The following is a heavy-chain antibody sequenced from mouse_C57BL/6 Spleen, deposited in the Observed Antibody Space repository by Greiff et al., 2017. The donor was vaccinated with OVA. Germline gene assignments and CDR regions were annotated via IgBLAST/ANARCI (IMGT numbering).Heavy chain of an antibody. CDR1: GYAFSSSW. CDR3: AREAYGYDGYYGDY. D-gene: IGHD2-2*01. CDR2: IYPGDGDT. V-gene: IGHV1-82*01. Sequence: QVQLQQSGPELVKPGASVKISCKASGYAFSSSWMNWVKQRPGKGLEWIGRIYPGDGDTNYNGKFKGKATLTAYKSSSTAYMQLSSLTSENSAVYFCAREAYGYDGYYGDYWGQGTTLTVSS. J-gene: IGHJ2*01.